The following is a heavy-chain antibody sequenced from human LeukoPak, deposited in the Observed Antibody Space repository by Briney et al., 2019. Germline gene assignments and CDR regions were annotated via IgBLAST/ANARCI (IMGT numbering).Heavy chain of an antibody. CDR1: GFTFSSYG. Sequence: PGGSLRLSCAASGFTFSSYGMHWVRQAPGKGLEWVAVISYDGSNKYYADSVKGRFTISRDNSKNTLYLQMNSLRAEDTAVYYCAKDRRSGCLGYWGQGTLVTVSS. J-gene: IGHJ4*02. D-gene: IGHD6-19*01. CDR2: ISYDGSNK. V-gene: IGHV3-30*18. CDR3: AKDRRSGCLGY.